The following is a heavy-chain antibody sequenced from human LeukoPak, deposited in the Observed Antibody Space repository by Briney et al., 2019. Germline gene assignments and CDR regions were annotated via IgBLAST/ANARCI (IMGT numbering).Heavy chain of an antibody. V-gene: IGHV3-30*18. Sequence: GGSLRLSCAASGFTFSSYGMHWVRQAPGKGLEWVAVISYDGSNKYYADSVKGRFTISRDNSKNTLYLQMNSLRAEDTAVYYCAKTVSSGPFAPYFDYWGQGTLVTVSS. CDR1: GFTFSSYG. CDR2: ISYDGSNK. CDR3: AKTVSSGPFAPYFDY. J-gene: IGHJ4*02. D-gene: IGHD6-19*01.